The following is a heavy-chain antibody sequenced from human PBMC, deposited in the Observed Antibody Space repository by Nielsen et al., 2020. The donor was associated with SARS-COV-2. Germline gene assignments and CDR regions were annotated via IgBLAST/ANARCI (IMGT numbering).Heavy chain of an antibody. V-gene: IGHV3-7*03. D-gene: IGHD3-22*01. Sequence: GESLKISCAVSGFTFKNYAMSWVRQAPGKGLEWVANIKQDGSEKYYVDSVKGRFTISRDNAKNSLYLQMNSLRAEDTAVYYCARESYYYGDFDYWGQGTLVTVSS. CDR2: IKQDGSEK. CDR3: ARESYYYGDFDY. CDR1: GFTFKNYA. J-gene: IGHJ4*02.